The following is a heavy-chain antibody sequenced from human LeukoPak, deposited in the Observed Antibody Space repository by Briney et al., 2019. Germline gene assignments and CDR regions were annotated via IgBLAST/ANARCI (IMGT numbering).Heavy chain of an antibody. CDR2: INPYNGNT. CDR1: GYTFTSYG. Sequence: RASVKVSCKASGYTFTSYGINWVRQAPGQGLEWMGWINPYNGNTKYGQKFQGRVTMTTDTSTSTGYMELRSLRSDDTAVYYCATDKRDFYDSGRLGFDPWGQGTLVTVSS. D-gene: IGHD3-10*01. J-gene: IGHJ5*02. V-gene: IGHV1-18*01. CDR3: ATDKRDFYDSGRLGFDP.